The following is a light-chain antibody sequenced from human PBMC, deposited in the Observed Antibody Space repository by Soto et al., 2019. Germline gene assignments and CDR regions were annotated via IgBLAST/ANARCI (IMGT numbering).Light chain of an antibody. J-gene: IGKJ2*01. CDR1: QSVSSSF. V-gene: IGKV3-20*01. CDR3: QQYGSSPLYT. CDR2: GAC. Sequence: EVVLTQSPGTLSLSPGERATLSCRASQSVSSSFLAWYQQKPGQAPRLLILGACSRATGIPDRFSGSGSGTDFTLTISRLEPEDFAVYYCQQYGSSPLYTFGQGTKLEIK.